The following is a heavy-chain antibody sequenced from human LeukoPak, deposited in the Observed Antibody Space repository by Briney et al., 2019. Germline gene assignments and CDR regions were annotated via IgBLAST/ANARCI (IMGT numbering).Heavy chain of an antibody. V-gene: IGHV3-23*01. CDR3: AKDSGISMVRGVHYFDY. J-gene: IGHJ4*02. D-gene: IGHD3-10*01. CDR2: ISGSGGTT. Sequence: PGGSLRLSCAASGFTVSSNYAMSWVRQAPGKGLEWVSAISGSGGTTHYADSVKGRFTISRDNSKHTLYLQMNSLRAEDTAVYYCAKDSGISMVRGVHYFDYWGQGTLVTVSS. CDR1: GFTVSSNYA.